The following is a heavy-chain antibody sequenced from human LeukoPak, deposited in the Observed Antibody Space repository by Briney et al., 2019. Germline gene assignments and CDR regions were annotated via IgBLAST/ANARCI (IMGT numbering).Heavy chain of an antibody. CDR1: GYTFTSYD. J-gene: IGHJ6*03. V-gene: IGHV1-8*03. CDR3: ARALSYSSLSSAGGYYYYYYMDV. Sequence: GASVKVSCKASGYTFTSYDINWVRQATGQGLEWMGWMNPNSGNTGYAQKFQGRVTITRNTSISTAYMELSSLRSEDTAVYYCARALSYSSLSSAGGYYYYYYMDVWGKGTTVTVSS. D-gene: IGHD6-13*01. CDR2: MNPNSGNT.